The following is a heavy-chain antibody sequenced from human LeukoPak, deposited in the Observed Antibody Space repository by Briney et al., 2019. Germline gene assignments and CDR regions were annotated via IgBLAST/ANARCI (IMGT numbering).Heavy chain of an antibody. D-gene: IGHD7-27*01. J-gene: IGHJ6*02. CDR2: IYYSGST. CDR3: ASGTGEYYYYGMDV. V-gene: IGHV4-59*01. Sequence: SETLSLTCTVSGGSISSYYWSWIRQPPGKELEWIGYIYYSGSTNYNPSLKSRVTISVDTSKNQFSLKLSSVTAADTAVYYCASGTGEYYYYGMDVWGQGTTVTVSS. CDR1: GGSISSYY.